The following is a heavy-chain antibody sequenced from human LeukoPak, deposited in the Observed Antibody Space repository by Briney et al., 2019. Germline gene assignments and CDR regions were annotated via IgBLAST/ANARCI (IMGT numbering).Heavy chain of an antibody. CDR2: ISWNSGSI. CDR1: GFTFDDYA. Sequence: GRSLRLSCAASGFTFDDYAMHWVRQAPGKGLEWVSGISWNSGSIGYADSVKGRFTISRDNAKNSLYLQMNSLRAEDTALYYCARDGYIAVAESRGEDDAFDIWGQGTMVTVSS. V-gene: IGHV3-9*01. CDR3: ARDGYIAVAESRGEDDAFDI. D-gene: IGHD6-19*01. J-gene: IGHJ3*02.